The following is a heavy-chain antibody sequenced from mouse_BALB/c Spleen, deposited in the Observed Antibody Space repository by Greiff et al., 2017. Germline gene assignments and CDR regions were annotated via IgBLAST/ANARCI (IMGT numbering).Heavy chain of an antibody. V-gene: IGHV1-82*01. CDR2: IYPGDGDT. CDR1: GYAFSSSW. CDR3: AGWLLPNYYAMDY. D-gene: IGHD2-3*01. Sequence: VQLQQSGPELVKPGASVKISCKASGYAFSSSWMNWVKQRPGQGLEWIGRIYPGDGDTNYNGKFKGKATLTADKSSSTAYMQLSSLTSVDSAVYFCAGWLLPNYYAMDYWGQGTSVTVSS. J-gene: IGHJ4*01.